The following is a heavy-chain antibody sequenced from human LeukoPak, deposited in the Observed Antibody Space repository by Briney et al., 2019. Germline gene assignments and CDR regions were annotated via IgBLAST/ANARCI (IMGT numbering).Heavy chain of an antibody. CDR2: IYYSGST. CDR1: GGSISSGGYY. J-gene: IGHJ5*02. CDR3: AREPRQYYHDSSGYYPSWVDP. V-gene: IGHV4-31*03. D-gene: IGHD3-22*01. Sequence: SETLSLTCTVSGGSISSGGYYWSWIRQHPGKGLEWIGYIYYSGSTYYNPSLKSRVTISVDTSKNQFSLKLSSVTAADTAVYYCAREPRQYYHDSSGYYPSWVDPWGQGTLVTVSS.